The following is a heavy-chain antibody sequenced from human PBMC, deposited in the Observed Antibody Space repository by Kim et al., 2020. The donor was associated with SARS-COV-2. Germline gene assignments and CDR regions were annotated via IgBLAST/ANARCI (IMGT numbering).Heavy chain of an antibody. J-gene: IGHJ6*02. CDR1: GGSFSGYY. D-gene: IGHD3-3*01. V-gene: IGHV4-34*01. Sequence: SETLSLTCAVYGGSFSGYYWSWIRQPPGKGLEWIGEINHSGSTNYNPSLKSRVTISVDTSKNQFSLTLRSVTAADTAVYYCARARSITIFGVAIELYGMDVWGQGTTVTVSS. CDR2: INHSGST. CDR3: ARARSITIFGVAIELYGMDV.